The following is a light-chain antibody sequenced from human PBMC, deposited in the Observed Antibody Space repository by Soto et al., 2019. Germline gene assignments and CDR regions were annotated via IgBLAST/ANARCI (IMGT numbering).Light chain of an antibody. Sequence: QSVLTQPPSASGTPGQRVTISCSGSSSNIGSNTVNWYQHLPGTAPKLLIYTNNERPPGVPDRFSGSKSDTSASLAIRGLRSEDEADYYCVTWDDSLNGPVFGGGTKLTVL. CDR1: SSNIGSNT. CDR2: TNN. CDR3: VTWDDSLNGPV. V-gene: IGLV1-44*01. J-gene: IGLJ3*02.